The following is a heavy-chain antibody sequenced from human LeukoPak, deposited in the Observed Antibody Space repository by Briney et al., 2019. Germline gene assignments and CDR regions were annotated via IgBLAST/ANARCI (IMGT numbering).Heavy chain of an antibody. CDR2: ISSNSRTI. J-gene: IGHJ4*02. CDR1: GFTFSSYS. Sequence: PGGSLRLSCAASGFTFSSYSMNWVRQAPGKGLEWLSYISSNSRTISYADSVKGRFTISRDNAKNSLYLQMNSLRDEDTAVYYCARGMYYYGSGSSFDNWGQGTLDTVSS. V-gene: IGHV3-48*02. D-gene: IGHD3-10*01. CDR3: ARGMYYYGSGSSFDN.